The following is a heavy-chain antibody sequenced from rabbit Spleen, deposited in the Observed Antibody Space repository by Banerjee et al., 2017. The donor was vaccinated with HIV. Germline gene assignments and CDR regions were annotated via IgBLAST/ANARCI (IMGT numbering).Heavy chain of an antibody. J-gene: IGHJ6*01. CDR3: ARDTGSSFSSYGMDL. Sequence: QEQLVESGGGLVQPEGSLTLTCTASGFSFSSSDYMCWVRQAPGKGLEWIVCIDIGSSGFTYFASWAKGRFTISRTSSTTVTLQMTSLTAADTATYFCARDTGSSFSSYGMDLWGPGTLVTVS. CDR2: IDIGSSGFT. D-gene: IGHD8-1*01. CDR1: GFSFSSSDY. V-gene: IGHV1S45*01.